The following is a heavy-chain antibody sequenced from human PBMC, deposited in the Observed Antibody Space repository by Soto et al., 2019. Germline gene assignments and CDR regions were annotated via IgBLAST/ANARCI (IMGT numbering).Heavy chain of an antibody. CDR1: GFTFDDYA. CDR3: AKVRTSWYSDAFDI. V-gene: IGHV3-9*01. CDR2: ISWNSGSI. D-gene: IGHD6-13*01. Sequence: QAGGSLRLSCAASGFTFDDYAMHWVRQAPGKGLEWVSGISWNSGSIGYADSVKGRFTISRDNAKNSLYLQMNSLRAEDTALYYCAKVRTSWYSDAFDIWGQGTMVTVSS. J-gene: IGHJ3*02.